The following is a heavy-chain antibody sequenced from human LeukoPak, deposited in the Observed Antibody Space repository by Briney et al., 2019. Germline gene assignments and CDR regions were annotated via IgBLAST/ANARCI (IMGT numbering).Heavy chain of an antibody. Sequence: SETLSLTCAVYGGSLSGYYWSWIRQPPGEGVEWIGEIYYSGSTNYNPSLKSRVTISVDTSKNQFSLKLNSVTAADTAVYYCARGWELLGFYFDYWGQGILVTVSS. J-gene: IGHJ4*02. CDR3: ARGWELLGFYFDY. CDR1: GGSLSGYY. V-gene: IGHV4-34*01. D-gene: IGHD1-26*01. CDR2: IYYSGST.